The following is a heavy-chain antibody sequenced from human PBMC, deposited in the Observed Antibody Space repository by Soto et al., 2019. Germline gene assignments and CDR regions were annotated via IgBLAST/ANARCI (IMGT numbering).Heavy chain of an antibody. CDR2: IYYSGRT. V-gene: IGHV4-30-4*01. CDR3: ARELSNSPDYFDF. Sequence: SETLSLTCTVSGGSISSDDYYWSWIRQPPGKGLEWIGYIYYSGRTDYNPSLKSRVVISIDTSKNQFSLILSSMSATDTAVYYCARELSNSPDYFDFSGQGTLVTVSS. J-gene: IGHJ4*02. CDR1: GGSISSDDYY. D-gene: IGHD6-6*01.